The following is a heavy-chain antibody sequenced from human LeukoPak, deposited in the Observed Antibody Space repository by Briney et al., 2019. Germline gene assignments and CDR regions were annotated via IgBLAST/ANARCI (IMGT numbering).Heavy chain of an antibody. CDR2: IYSNGIT. V-gene: IGHV4-39*01. CDR3: ARHYCTGGPCYLDY. J-gene: IGHJ4*02. CDR1: GDSISSSSYY. D-gene: IGHD2-8*02. Sequence: SETLSPTCTVSGDSISSSSYYWAWIRQPPGKGLEWIGTIYSNGITYYNPSLKSRVTISVDTSKNQFSLKLSSVAAADTAVYHCARHYCTGGPCYLDYWGQGSLVTVSS.